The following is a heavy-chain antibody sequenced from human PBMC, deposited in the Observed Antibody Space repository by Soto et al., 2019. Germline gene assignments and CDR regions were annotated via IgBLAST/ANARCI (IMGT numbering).Heavy chain of an antibody. J-gene: IGHJ4*02. Sequence: QVQLQESGPGLVKPSETLSLTCTVSGGSISSYYWSWVRQPPGKGLEWIGYIYYSGSTNYNPSLKSRVTISVDTSKNQFSLKLSSVTAADTAVYYCARIAEYSDGRHFDYWGQGTLVTVSS. CDR3: ARIAEYSDGRHFDY. CDR1: GGSISSYY. V-gene: IGHV4-59*08. CDR2: IYYSGST. D-gene: IGHD5-18*01.